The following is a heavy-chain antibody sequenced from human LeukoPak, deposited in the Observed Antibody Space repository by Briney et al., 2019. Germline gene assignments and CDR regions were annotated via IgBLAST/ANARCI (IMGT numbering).Heavy chain of an antibody. CDR1: RFTFSSYS. CDR2: ISSSSSYI. Sequence: GGTLRLSCAASRFTFSSYSMNWVRQAPGKGLEWVSSISSSSSYIYYADSVKGRFTISRDNAKNSLYLQMNSLRAEDTAVYYCASDRPALARVFDYWGQGTLVTVSS. D-gene: IGHD2-2*01. J-gene: IGHJ4*02. V-gene: IGHV3-21*01. CDR3: ASDRPALARVFDY.